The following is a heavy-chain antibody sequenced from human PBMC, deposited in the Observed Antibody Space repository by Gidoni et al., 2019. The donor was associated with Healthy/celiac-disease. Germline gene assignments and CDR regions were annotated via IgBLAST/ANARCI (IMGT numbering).Heavy chain of an antibody. D-gene: IGHD3-22*01. CDR1: GYTFTSYD. CDR2: MNPNSGNT. V-gene: IGHV1-8*01. CDR3: ARGPTYDSSGYYGFDY. J-gene: IGHJ4*02. Sequence: QVQLVQSGAEVQKPGASVKVYCKASGYTFTSYDINLVRQATGQGLEWMGWMNPNSGNTGYAQKFQGRVTMTRNTSISTAYMELSSLRSEDTAMYYCARGPTYDSSGYYGFDYWGQGTLVTVSS.